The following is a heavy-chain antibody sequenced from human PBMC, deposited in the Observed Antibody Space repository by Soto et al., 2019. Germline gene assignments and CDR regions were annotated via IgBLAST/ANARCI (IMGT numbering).Heavy chain of an antibody. V-gene: IGHV3-30*18. Sequence: GGSLRLSCAASGFAFSSYVMHWVRQAPGKGLEWVAVMSYDGSNKIYGDSVKGRFTISRDNSKNTIYLQMNSLRAEDTAVYHCAKVGYAGRHPYFDYWGQGTLVTVSS. J-gene: IGHJ4*02. CDR2: MSYDGSNK. CDR3: AKVGYAGRHPYFDY. CDR1: GFAFSSYV. D-gene: IGHD1-26*01.